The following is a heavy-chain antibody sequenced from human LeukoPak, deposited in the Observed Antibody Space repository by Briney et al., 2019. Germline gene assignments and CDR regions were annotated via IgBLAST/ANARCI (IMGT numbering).Heavy chain of an antibody. J-gene: IGHJ5*02. V-gene: IGHV1-18*01. D-gene: IGHD1-7*01. CDR2: ISAYNGST. CDR1: GYTFTSYD. CDR3: ARGEYEGTGFDP. Sequence: ASVKVSCKASGYTFTSYDINWVRQATGQGLEWMGWISAYNGSTNYAQKLQGRVTMTTDTSTSTAYMELRSLRSDDTAVYYCARGEYEGTGFDPWGQGTLVTVSS.